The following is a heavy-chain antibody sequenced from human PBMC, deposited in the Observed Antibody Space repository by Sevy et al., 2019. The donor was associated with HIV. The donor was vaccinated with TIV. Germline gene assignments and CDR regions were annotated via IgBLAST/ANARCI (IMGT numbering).Heavy chain of an antibody. Sequence: GGSRRLSCGASGFTFSNYAMSWVRQAPGKGPEWVSGINNGGSTYYADSVKGRFTISRDNSKKMVFLQMNSLRAEDTAVYYCASGDTTMITDLDYWGQGALVTVSS. CDR2: INNGGST. J-gene: IGHJ4*02. V-gene: IGHV3-23*01. CDR3: ASGDTTMITDLDY. CDR1: GFTFSNYA. D-gene: IGHD5-18*01.